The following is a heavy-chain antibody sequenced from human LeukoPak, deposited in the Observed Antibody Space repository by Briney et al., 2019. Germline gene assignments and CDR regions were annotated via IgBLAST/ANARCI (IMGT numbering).Heavy chain of an antibody. V-gene: IGHV4-59*01. J-gene: IGHJ4*02. CDR1: GGSISGYY. CDR2: TSDSGGHT. Sequence: SETLSLTCTVSGGSISGYYWNWIPQPPGQGLEWVGYTSDSGGHTDYKPSLKSRVAISVDTSKNQFSLKLTSATAADTAVYYCARWHSHGRYFDYWGQGALVTVSS. D-gene: IGHD2-21*01. CDR3: ARWHSHGRYFDY.